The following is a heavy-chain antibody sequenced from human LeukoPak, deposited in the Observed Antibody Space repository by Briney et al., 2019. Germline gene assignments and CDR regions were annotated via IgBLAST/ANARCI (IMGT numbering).Heavy chain of an antibody. CDR1: GGTFSSYA. CDR2: IIPIFGIA. CDR3: ALRYCSGGSCYSGAWFDP. D-gene: IGHD2-15*01. V-gene: IGHV1-69*10. J-gene: IGHJ5*02. Sequence: ASVKVSCKASGGTFSSYAISWVRQAPGQGLEWMGRIIPIFGIANYAQKFQGRVTITADKSTSTAYMELSSLRSEDTAVYYCALRYCSGGSCYSGAWFDPRGQGTLVTVSS.